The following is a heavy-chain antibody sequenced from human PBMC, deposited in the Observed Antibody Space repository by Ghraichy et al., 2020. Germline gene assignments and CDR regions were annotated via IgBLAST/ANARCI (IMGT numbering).Heavy chain of an antibody. CDR2: LSWNSAII. CDR3: AKDFRGTLEH. V-gene: IGHV3-9*01. Sequence: GGSLRLSCVASGFTFDVDAMHWVRQVPGKGLEWVSGLSWNSAIIGYADSVKGRFTISRENAKSSLYLEMSDLGPDDTAFYYCAKDFRGTLEHWGRGTQVTVSS. CDR1: GFTFDVDA. D-gene: IGHD1-7*01. J-gene: IGHJ2*01.